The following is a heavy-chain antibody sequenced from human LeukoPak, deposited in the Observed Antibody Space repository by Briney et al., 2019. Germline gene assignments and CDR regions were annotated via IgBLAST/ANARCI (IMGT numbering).Heavy chain of an antibody. J-gene: IGHJ6*02. CDR2: IIPIFGTA. CDR1: GGTFSSYA. CDR3: ATPATLVVVVAATDYYYYGMDV. D-gene: IGHD2-15*01. Sequence: SVKVSCKASGGTFSSYAISWVRQAPGQGLEWMGGIIPIFGTANYAQKFQGRVTITTDESTSTAYMELSSLRSEDTAVYYCATPATLVVVVAATDYYYYGMDVWGQGTTVTVSS. V-gene: IGHV1-69*05.